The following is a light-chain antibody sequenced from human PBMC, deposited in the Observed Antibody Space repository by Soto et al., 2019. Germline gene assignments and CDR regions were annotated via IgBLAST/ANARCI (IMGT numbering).Light chain of an antibody. V-gene: IGKV3-15*01. CDR2: GAS. Sequence: EIVLTQSPATLSVSPGERATLSCRASQSVSSNLAWYQQKPGQAPRLLIYGASTRATGIPARFSGSGSGTEFTLTISSLQSEHFAVYYCQQYGSSPRTFGQGTKVDIK. CDR3: QQYGSSPRT. CDR1: QSVSSN. J-gene: IGKJ1*01.